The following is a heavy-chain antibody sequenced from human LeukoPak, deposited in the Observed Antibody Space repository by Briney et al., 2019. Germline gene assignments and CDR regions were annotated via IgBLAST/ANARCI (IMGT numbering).Heavy chain of an antibody. Sequence: SETLSLTCTVSGGSISSGSYYWSWIRQPAGKGLEWIGRIYTSGSTNYNPSLKSRVTISVDTSKNQFSLKLSSVTAADTAVYYCATTYDYGSGSYRFDYWGQGTLVTVSS. CDR2: IYTSGST. CDR3: ATTYDYGSGSYRFDY. CDR1: GGSISSGSYY. J-gene: IGHJ4*02. V-gene: IGHV4-61*02. D-gene: IGHD3-10*01.